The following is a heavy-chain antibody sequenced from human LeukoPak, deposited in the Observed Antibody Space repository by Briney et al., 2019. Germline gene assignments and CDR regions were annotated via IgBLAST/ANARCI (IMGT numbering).Heavy chain of an antibody. CDR1: GDSFSGHY. D-gene: IGHD6-13*01. Sequence: SETLSLTCAVYGDSFSGHYRSWIRQPPGKGLEWIGEITDGGRTSYSPSLKSRATISVVPSQRQFSLELGSVTAADTAIYYCVRRSRVAMPNALDLISDFWGQGTLVTVSS. CDR3: VRRSRVAMPNALDLISDF. V-gene: IGHV4-34*01. J-gene: IGHJ4*02. CDR2: ITDGGRT.